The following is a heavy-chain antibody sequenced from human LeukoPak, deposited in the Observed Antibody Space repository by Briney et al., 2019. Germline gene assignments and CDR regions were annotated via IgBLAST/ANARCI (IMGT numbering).Heavy chain of an antibody. CDR1: GFTFSRYD. V-gene: IGHV3-13*01. CDR2: IGTAGDT. D-gene: IGHD1-1*01. Sequence: GGSLRLSCAASGFTFSRYDLHWVRQRPEKGLEWVSAIGTAGDTYYPDSVKGRFTISRDNPKNSFHLQMNGLRVGDTAVYYCVRAGSGNRWTNYGLDVWGRGTTVTVSS. J-gene: IGHJ6*02. CDR3: VRAGSGNRWTNYGLDV.